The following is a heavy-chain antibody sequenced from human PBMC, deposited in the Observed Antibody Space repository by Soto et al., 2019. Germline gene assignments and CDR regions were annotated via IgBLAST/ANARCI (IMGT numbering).Heavy chain of an antibody. J-gene: IGHJ4*02. CDR3: ARGDNLTGYVY. CDR1: GDSVSSNSAA. Sequence: PSQTLSLTCAISGDSVSSNSAAWNWIRQSPSRGLEWLGRTYYRSKWYNDYAVSVKSRVTISVDTSKNQFSLKLSSVTAADTAVYYCARGDNLTGYVYWGQGALVTVSS. D-gene: IGHD3-9*01. V-gene: IGHV6-1*01. CDR2: TYYRSKWYN.